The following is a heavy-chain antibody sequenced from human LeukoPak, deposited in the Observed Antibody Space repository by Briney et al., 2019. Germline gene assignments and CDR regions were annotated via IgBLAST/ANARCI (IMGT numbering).Heavy chain of an antibody. V-gene: IGHV4-31*03. Sequence: PSETLSLTCTVSGGSISSGGYYWSWIRQHPGKGLEWIGYIYYSGSTYYNPSLKSRVTISVDTSKNQFSLKLSSVTAADTAVYYCARDNGAAAGPQRYYSDYWGQGTLVTVSS. D-gene: IGHD6-13*01. CDR2: IYYSGST. J-gene: IGHJ4*02. CDR3: ARDNGAAAGPQRYYSDY. CDR1: GGSISSGGYY.